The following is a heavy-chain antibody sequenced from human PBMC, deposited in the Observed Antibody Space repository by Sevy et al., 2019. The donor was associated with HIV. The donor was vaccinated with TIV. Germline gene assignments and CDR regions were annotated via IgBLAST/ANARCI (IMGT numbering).Heavy chain of an antibody. CDR3: ARAXGQWLVSALGEGGXVTPXXXXX. V-gene: IGHV4-38-2*02. D-gene: IGHD6-19*01. J-gene: IGHJ4*02. CDR1: XXXXSSGYY. Sequence: SETLSLTXXVSXXXXSSGYYWGXXXXPPGKGLEWXGSIYHSGSTYYNPSLKSRVTISVDTSKNQFSLKLSSVTAADTAVYYXARAXGQWLVSALGEGGXVTPXXXXXXXQGTLVXXSS. CDR2: IYHSGST.